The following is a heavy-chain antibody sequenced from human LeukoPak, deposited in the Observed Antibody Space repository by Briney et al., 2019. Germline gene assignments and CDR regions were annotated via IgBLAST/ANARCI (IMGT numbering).Heavy chain of an antibody. D-gene: IGHD3-10*01. CDR1: GFTFSSYA. J-gene: IGHJ4*02. CDR2: ISGSGGST. CDR3: AKDLPYYGPGSNLHFDY. V-gene: IGHV3-23*01. Sequence: PGGSLRLSCAASGFTFSSYAMSWVRQAPGKGLEWVSAISGSGGSTYYADSVKGRFTISRDNSKNTLYLQMNSLRAEDTAVYYCAKDLPYYGPGSNLHFDYWGQGTLVTVSS.